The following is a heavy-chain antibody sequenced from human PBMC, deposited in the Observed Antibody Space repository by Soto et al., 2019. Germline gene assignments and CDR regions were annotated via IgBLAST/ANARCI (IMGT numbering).Heavy chain of an antibody. Sequence: QVQLEESGGGVVQPGRSLRLSCAASGFTFSSYGMHWVRQAAGKGLEWVAVIWYDGSNKYYADSVKGRFTISRDNSKNTLYVQMNSLGAQDTAVYYCARIPQIAVAGTRFGYFDLWGRGTLVTVSS. J-gene: IGHJ2*01. CDR3: ARIPQIAVAGTRFGYFDL. CDR2: IWYDGSNK. CDR1: GFTFSSYG. V-gene: IGHV3-33*01. D-gene: IGHD6-19*01.